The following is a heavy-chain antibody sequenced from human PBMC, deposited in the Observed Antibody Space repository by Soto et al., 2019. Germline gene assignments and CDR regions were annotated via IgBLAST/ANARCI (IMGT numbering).Heavy chain of an antibody. CDR3: ARKLRGFPRFLSPTYDILTGSPFYYYYGMDV. V-gene: IGHV4-39*01. J-gene: IGHJ6*02. D-gene: IGHD3-9*01. CDR2: IYYSGST. Sequence: SETLSLTCTVSGGSISSSSYYWGWIRQPPGKGLEWIGSIYYSGSTYYKPSLKSRVTISVDTSKNQFSLKLSSVTAADTAVYYCARKLRGFPRFLSPTYDILTGSPFYYYYGMDVWGQGTTVTVSS. CDR1: GGSISSSSYY.